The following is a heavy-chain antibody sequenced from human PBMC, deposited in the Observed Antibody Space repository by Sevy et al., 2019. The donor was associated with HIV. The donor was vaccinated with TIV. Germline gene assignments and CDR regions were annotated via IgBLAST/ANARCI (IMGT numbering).Heavy chain of an antibody. Sequence: GESLKISRKGSGYSFTSYWIGWVRQMPGKGLEWMGIIYPGDSDTRYSPSFQGQVTISADKSISTAYLQWSSLKASDTAMYYCARLAGYDSSGYYYPFDYWGQGTLVTVSS. D-gene: IGHD3-22*01. J-gene: IGHJ4*02. V-gene: IGHV5-51*01. CDR2: IYPGDSDT. CDR1: GYSFTSYW. CDR3: ARLAGYDSSGYYYPFDY.